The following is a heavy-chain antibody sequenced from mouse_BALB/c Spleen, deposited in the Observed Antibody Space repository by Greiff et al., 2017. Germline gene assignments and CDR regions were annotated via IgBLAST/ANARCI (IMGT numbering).Heavy chain of an antibody. CDR3: ARDQRGFYYAMDY. V-gene: IGHV2-9*02. CDR1: GFSLTSYG. CDR2: IWAGGST. Sequence: VKLVESGPGLVAPSQSLSITCTVSGFSLTSYGVHWVRQPPGKGLEWLGVIWAGGSTNYNSALMSRLSISKDNSKSQVFLKMNSLQTDDTAMYYCARDQRGFYYAMDYWGQGTSVTVSS. J-gene: IGHJ4*01.